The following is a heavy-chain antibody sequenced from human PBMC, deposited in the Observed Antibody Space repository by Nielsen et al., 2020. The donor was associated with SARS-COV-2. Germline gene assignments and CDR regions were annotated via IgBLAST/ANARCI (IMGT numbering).Heavy chain of an antibody. CDR1: GFTFSSYA. Sequence: ESLKISCAASGFTFSSYAMSWVRQPPGKGLEWIGEIDHSGRTSYNPSLKSRVTMSVDTSKNQFSLTLNSVTAADTAVYYCARKGSRQWLAEYYFDYWGQGTLVTVSS. D-gene: IGHD6-19*01. CDR2: IDHSGRT. CDR3: ARKGSRQWLAEYYFDY. V-gene: IGHV4-34*01. J-gene: IGHJ4*02.